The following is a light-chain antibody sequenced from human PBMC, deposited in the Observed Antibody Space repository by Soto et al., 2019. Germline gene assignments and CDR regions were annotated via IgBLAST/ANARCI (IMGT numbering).Light chain of an antibody. CDR3: QQSFTTPS. CDR2: ATS. CDR1: QTVRSH. V-gene: IGKV1-39*01. J-gene: IGKJ5*01. Sequence: DIQMTQSPSSLSASVGERVNITCRASQTVRSHLNWYQQKPGTVPKLLIYATSNLQSGVPSRFSGRGFGTDFPLTISSLQPEDFATYYCQQSFTTPSFGQGTRLEIK.